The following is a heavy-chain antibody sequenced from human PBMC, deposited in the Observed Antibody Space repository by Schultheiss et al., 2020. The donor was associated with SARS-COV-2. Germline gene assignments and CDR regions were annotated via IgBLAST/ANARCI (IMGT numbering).Heavy chain of an antibody. CDR2: IWYDGSNN. V-gene: IGHV3-33*01. CDR3: ARVTTGKYNWFDP. J-gene: IGHJ5*02. CDR1: GFTFSSYG. Sequence: GGSLRLSCAASGFTFSSYGMHWVRQAPGKGLEWVAVIWYDGSNNYYADSVKGRFTISRDNSKNTLYLQMNSLRAEDTAVYYCARVTTGKYNWFDPWGQGTLVTVSS. D-gene: IGHD1-1*01.